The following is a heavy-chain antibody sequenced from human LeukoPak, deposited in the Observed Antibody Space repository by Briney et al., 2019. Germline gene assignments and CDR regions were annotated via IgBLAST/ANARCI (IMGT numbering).Heavy chain of an antibody. CDR3: AKDFDLFDC. J-gene: IGHJ4*02. V-gene: IGHV3-74*01. Sequence: GGSLRLSCAASGFTFSTYWMHWVRQAPGKGLVWVSRINTDGTTTTYADSVKGRFIISRDNSKNTLYLQMNSLRAEDTAVYYCAKDFDLFDCWGQGTLVTVSS. CDR1: GFTFSTYW. CDR2: INTDGTTT. D-gene: IGHD3-9*01.